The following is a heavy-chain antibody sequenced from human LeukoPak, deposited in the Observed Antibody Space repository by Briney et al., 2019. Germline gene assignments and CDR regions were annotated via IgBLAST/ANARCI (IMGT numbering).Heavy chain of an antibody. CDR3: AGVREYQLSELFDP. J-gene: IGHJ5*02. CDR1: GYTFTSYD. CDR2: MNPNSGNT. D-gene: IGHD2-2*01. V-gene: IGHV1-8*01. Sequence: ASVKVSCKASGYTFTSYDINWVRQATGQGLEWMGWMNPNSGNTGYAQKFQGRVTMTRNTSISTAYMELSSLRSEDTAVYYCAGVREYQLSELFDPWGQGTLVTVSS.